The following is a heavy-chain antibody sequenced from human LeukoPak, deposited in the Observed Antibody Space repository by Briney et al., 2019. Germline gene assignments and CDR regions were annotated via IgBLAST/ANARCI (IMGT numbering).Heavy chain of an antibody. CDR2: ISGSGNII. CDR1: EFIFSSCE. Sequence: GGSLRLSCIASEFIFSSCEMNWVRQAPGKGLEWVSYISGSGNIIYYADSVKGRFTISRDNAKNSLYLQMNSLRVEDTAVYYCARPRSDLYGMDVWGQGTTVTVSS. J-gene: IGHJ6*02. CDR3: ARPRSDLYGMDV. V-gene: IGHV3-48*03.